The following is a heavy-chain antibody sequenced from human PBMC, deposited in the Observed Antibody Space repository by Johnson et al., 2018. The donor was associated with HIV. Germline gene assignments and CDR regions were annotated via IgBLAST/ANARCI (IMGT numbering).Heavy chain of an antibody. CDR1: GFTFSSYA. Sequence: QVQLVESGGGVVQPGMSLRLSCAASGFTFSSYAMHWVRQAPGKGLEWVAVISYDGSNKYYADSVKGRFTISRDDSKNTLYLQMNSLKTEDTAVYYCTTGYGATITEDAFDIWGQGTMVTVSS. CDR2: ISYDGSNK. V-gene: IGHV3-30*04. J-gene: IGHJ3*02. CDR3: TTGYGATITEDAFDI. D-gene: IGHD5-12*01.